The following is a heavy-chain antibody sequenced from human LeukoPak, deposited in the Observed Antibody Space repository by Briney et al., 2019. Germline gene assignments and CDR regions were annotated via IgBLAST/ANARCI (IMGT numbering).Heavy chain of an antibody. J-gene: IGHJ4*02. CDR3: ARAFIGSGWYYFDY. D-gene: IGHD6-19*01. Sequence: PGGSLRLSCAASGFTLSSYEMNWVRQAPGKGLEWVSYISSSGNTIYDADSVKGRFTISRGNAKNSLYLQMNSLRAEDTAVYYCARAFIGSGWYYFDYWGQGTLVTVSS. V-gene: IGHV3-48*03. CDR2: ISSSGNTI. CDR1: GFTLSSYE.